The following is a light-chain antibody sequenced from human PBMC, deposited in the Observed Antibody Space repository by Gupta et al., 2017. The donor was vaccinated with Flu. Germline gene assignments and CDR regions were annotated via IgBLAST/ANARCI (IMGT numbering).Light chain of an antibody. CDR3: QHYYNYPWT. V-gene: IGKV1-5*03. J-gene: IGKJ1*01. CDR2: KAS. CDR1: QSIGSW. Sequence: DIQMTQSTSTMSASVGDRVTIPCRASQSIGSWLAWYQQAPGKAPNLLIYKASSLESGVPSSFSGSGSGTEFTLTIISLQPDDVAVYYCQHYYNYPWTFGQGTKVEIK.